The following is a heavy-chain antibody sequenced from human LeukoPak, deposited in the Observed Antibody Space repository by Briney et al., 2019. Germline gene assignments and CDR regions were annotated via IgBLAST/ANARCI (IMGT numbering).Heavy chain of an antibody. J-gene: IGHJ4*02. CDR1: GFTFSSYG. D-gene: IGHD3-22*01. Sequence: AGGSLRLSCAASGFTFSSYGMHWVRQAPGKGLEWVAFIRNDGSNKYYADSVKGRFTISRDNSKSTLYLQMNSLGAEDTAVYYCARESSGRRGYYFDYWGQGTLVTVSS. V-gene: IGHV3-30*02. CDR2: IRNDGSNK. CDR3: ARESSGRRGYYFDY.